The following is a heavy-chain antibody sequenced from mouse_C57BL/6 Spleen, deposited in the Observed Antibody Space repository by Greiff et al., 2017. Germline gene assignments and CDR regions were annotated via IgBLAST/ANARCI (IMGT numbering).Heavy chain of an antibody. CDR1: GYTFTDYE. J-gene: IGHJ3*01. Sequence: QVQLQQSGAELVRPGASVTLSCKASGYTFTDYEMHWVKQTPVHGLEWIGAIDPETGGTAYNQKFKGKAILTADKSSSTAYMALRSLTSEDSAVYYCTRGGYYGSGGFAYWGQGTLVTVSA. V-gene: IGHV1-15*01. CDR2: IDPETGGT. CDR3: TRGGYYGSGGFAY. D-gene: IGHD1-1*01.